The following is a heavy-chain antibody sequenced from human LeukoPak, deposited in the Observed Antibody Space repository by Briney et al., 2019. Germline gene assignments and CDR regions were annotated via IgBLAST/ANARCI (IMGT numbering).Heavy chain of an antibody. D-gene: IGHD1-26*01. CDR1: GGSVSSSNFY. Sequence: SETLSLTCSVSGGSVSSSNFYWGWVRQAPGKGLEWIGSFYFSGSSFHNPSLKSRVLMSGDKSKNHLSLKLRSVTAADTAVYYCAVRGVGPTTDAFDIWGRGTMVTVSS. J-gene: IGHJ3*02. CDR3: AVRGVGPTTDAFDI. CDR2: FYFSGSS. V-gene: IGHV4-39*07.